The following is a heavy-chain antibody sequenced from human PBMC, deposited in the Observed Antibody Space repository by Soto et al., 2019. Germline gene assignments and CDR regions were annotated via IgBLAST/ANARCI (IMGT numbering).Heavy chain of an antibody. J-gene: IGHJ4*02. V-gene: IGHV3-30-3*02. CDR2: ISSDGTNK. CDR3: AKWDWNKYYFDY. D-gene: IGHD1-1*01. CDR1: GFSFSSYA. Sequence: GGSLRLSCAASGFSFSSYAMHWVRQAPGKGLEWVAIISSDGTNKFYADSVQGRFTISRDNSQDTLYLQMNSLRAEDTAVYYCAKWDWNKYYFDYWGLGTLVTVSS.